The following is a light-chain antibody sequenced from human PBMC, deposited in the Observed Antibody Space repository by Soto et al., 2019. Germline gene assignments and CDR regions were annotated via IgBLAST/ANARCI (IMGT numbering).Light chain of an antibody. Sequence: EIVMTQSPATLSVSPGERATLSCRASQSVSSNLAWYQQKPGQAPRLLIYGASTRATGIPARFSGSGSGTEFTLIISSLQSEDFAVYYCQQYNNWPPKYTFGQGTKLEIK. V-gene: IGKV3-15*01. CDR2: GAS. CDR3: QQYNNWPPKYT. CDR1: QSVSSN. J-gene: IGKJ2*01.